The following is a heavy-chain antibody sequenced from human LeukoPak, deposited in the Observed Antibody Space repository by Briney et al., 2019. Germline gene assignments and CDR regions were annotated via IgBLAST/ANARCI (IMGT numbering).Heavy chain of an antibody. CDR2: ITSDGRT. D-gene: IGHD5-24*01. CDR1: GFTFSSYG. J-gene: IGHJ4*02. Sequence: GGSLRLSCAASGFTFSSYGMTWVRQAPGKGLEWVSGITSDGRTYYADSVKGRFTISRDNSKNSLYLQMNSLRAEDTAVYYCARGGYNLGDFDYWGQGTLVTVSS. V-gene: IGHV3-23*01. CDR3: ARGGYNLGDFDY.